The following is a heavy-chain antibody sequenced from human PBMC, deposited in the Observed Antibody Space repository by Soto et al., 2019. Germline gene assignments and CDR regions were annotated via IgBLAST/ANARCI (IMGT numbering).Heavy chain of an antibody. J-gene: IGHJ2*01. Sequence: SETLSLTCTVSGASVNSGSYYWSWIRQPPGKGLEWIGYIYYSGSTNYNPSLKSRVTISVDTSKNQFSLKLSSVTAADTAVYYCARGYYDSSGYYGNPWWYFDLWGRGTLVTVSS. V-gene: IGHV4-61*01. CDR2: IYYSGST. D-gene: IGHD3-22*01. CDR1: GASVNSGSYY. CDR3: ARGYYDSSGYYGNPWWYFDL.